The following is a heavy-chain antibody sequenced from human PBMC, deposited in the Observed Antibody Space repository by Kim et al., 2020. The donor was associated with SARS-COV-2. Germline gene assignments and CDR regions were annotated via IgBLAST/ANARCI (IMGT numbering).Heavy chain of an antibody. CDR1: GFTFSNYA. Sequence: GGSLRLSCAAAGFTFSNYAMSWVRQAPGKGLEWVSSISSTGGNTYYADSVKGRFTTSRDNSKNSLFLQMSSLRAEDTAVYYCAKVTAIDEFGYPDLGY. D-gene: IGHD3-10*01. CDR3: AKVTAIDEFGYPDLGY. CDR2: ISSTGGNT. J-gene: IGHJ2*01. V-gene: IGHV3-23*01.